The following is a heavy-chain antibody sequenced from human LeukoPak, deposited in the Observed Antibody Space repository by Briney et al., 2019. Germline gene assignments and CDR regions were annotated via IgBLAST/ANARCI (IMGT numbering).Heavy chain of an antibody. CDR2: ISAYNGNT. CDR1: GYTFTSYG. CDR3: ARDHYAFITGTPFRFDP. V-gene: IGHV1-18*01. D-gene: IGHD1-7*01. J-gene: IGHJ5*02. Sequence: ASVKVSCKASGYTFTSYGISWVRQAPGQGLEWMGWISAYNGNTNYAQKLQGGVTMTTDTSTSTAYMELRSLRSDDTAVYYCARDHYAFITGTPFRFDPWGQGTLVTVSS.